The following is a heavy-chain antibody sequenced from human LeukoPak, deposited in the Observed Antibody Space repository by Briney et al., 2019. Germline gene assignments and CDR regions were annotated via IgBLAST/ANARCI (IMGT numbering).Heavy chain of an antibody. J-gene: IGHJ4*02. CDR3: AKDRTAARDY. CDR1: GFTFSSYG. D-gene: IGHD6-6*01. CDR2: IRYDGSNK. Sequence: GWSLRLSCAASGFTFSSYGMHWVRQAPGKGLEWVAFIRYDGSNKYYADSVKGRFTISRDNSKNTLYLQMNSLRAEDTAVYYCAKDRTAARDYWGQGTLVTVSS. V-gene: IGHV3-30*02.